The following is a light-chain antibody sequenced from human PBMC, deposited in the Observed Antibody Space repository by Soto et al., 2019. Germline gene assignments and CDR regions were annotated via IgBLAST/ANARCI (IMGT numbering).Light chain of an antibody. V-gene: IGKV1-9*01. Sequence: DIQLTQSPSFLSASVGDRVTITRRASQGISSSLAWYQQQPGKAPKLLIYAASTLHGGVPSRFGGSGSGTEFTLTISSLQPEDFAIYYCQQVDGYPLTFGGGTKVEIK. CDR3: QQVDGYPLT. CDR1: QGISSS. CDR2: AAS. J-gene: IGKJ4*01.